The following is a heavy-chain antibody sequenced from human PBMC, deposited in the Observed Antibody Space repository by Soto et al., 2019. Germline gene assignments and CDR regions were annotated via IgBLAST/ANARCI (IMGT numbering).Heavy chain of an antibody. D-gene: IGHD5-12*01. V-gene: IGHV1-69*10. J-gene: IGHJ4*02. CDR3: ARGGVDVVATSAFDY. Sequence: QVQLVQSGAEVKKPGSSVKVSCKASGATYSNSAISWVRQAPGQGLEWMGGINPILGIPDYVHKFQGRVTITADESTNTVYMDLGSLRSEDTALYFCARGGVDVVATSAFDYWGQGTLVTVSS. CDR2: INPILGIP. CDR1: GATYSNSA.